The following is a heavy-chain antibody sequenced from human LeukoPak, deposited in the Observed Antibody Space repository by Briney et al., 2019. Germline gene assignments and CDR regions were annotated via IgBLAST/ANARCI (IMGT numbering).Heavy chain of an antibody. V-gene: IGHV3-21*01. CDR3: ARQLYSGYDYVGGAFDY. Sequence: GGSLRLSCAASGFTFSSYSMNWVRQAPGKGLEWVSSTSSSSSYIYYADSVKGRFTISRDNAKNSLYLQMNSLRAEDTAVYYCARQLYSGYDYVGGAFDYWGQGTLVTVSS. CDR2: TSSSSSYI. D-gene: IGHD5-12*01. CDR1: GFTFSSYS. J-gene: IGHJ4*02.